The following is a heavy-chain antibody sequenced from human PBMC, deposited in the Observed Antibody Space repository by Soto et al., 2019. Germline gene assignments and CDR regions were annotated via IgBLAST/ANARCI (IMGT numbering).Heavy chain of an antibody. V-gene: IGHV1-69*13. CDR1: GGTFSSYA. CDR3: ARDRDPIVGATYFDY. D-gene: IGHD1-26*01. J-gene: IGHJ4*02. Sequence: SVKVSCKASGGTFSSYAISWVRQAPGQGLEWMGGIIPIFGTANYAQKFQGRVTITADESTSTAYMELSSLRSEDTAVYYCARDRDPIVGATYFDYWGQGTLVTVSS. CDR2: IIPIFGTA.